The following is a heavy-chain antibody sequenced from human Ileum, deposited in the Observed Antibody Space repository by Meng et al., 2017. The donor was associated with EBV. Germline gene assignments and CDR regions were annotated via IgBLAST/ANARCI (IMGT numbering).Heavy chain of an antibody. J-gene: IGHJ4*02. CDR2: HSESP. Sequence: PLQHEGPGLVKPSHSETLTRACSGCFSSSSAYHWSWIRQPPGKGLEWIGHSESPSCNPSLRSRMTISVDPSKTPYYLWFDSATAADTAVYYCANCAEGACGNGYWGQGTLVTVSS. V-gene: IGHV4-30-4*01. CDR1: GCFSSSSAYH. CDR3: ANCAEGACGNGY. D-gene: IGHD2-8*01.